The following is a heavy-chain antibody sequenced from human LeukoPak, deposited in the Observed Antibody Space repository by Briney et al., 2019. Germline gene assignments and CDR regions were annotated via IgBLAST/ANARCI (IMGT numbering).Heavy chain of an antibody. CDR3: ARRVTIVSGGWFDP. CDR1: GGSISSYY. CDR2: IYYSGST. V-gene: IGHV4-59*08. Sequence: SETLSLTCTVSGGSISSYYWSWIRQPPGKGLEWIGYIYYSGSTNYNPSLKSRVTISVDTSKNQFSLKLSSVTAADTAVYYCARRVTIVSGGWFDPWGQGTLVTVSS. J-gene: IGHJ5*02. D-gene: IGHD3-10*01.